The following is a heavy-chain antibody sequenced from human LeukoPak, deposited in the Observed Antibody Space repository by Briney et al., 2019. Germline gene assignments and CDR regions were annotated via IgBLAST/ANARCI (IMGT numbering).Heavy chain of an antibody. Sequence: SETLSLTCTVSGASISGSGYYWGWIRQPAGKGLEWIGRIYTSGSTNYNPSLKSRVTMSVDTSKNQFSLKLSSVTAADTAVYYCARFYYYGDIWGQGTMVTVSS. CDR2: IYTSGST. J-gene: IGHJ3*02. D-gene: IGHD3-10*01. CDR3: ARFYYYGDI. V-gene: IGHV4-61*02. CDR1: GASISGSGYY.